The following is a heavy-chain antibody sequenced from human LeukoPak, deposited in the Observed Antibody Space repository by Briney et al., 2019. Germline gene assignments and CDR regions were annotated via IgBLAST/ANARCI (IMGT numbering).Heavy chain of an antibody. CDR1: GFTFSSYA. J-gene: IGHJ1*01. Sequence: GGSLRLSCSASGFTFSSYAMHWVRQAPGKGLEYVSAISSNGGSTYYADSVKGRFTISRDNSKNTLYLQMSSLRAEDTAVYYCVKGLIPGVAAAGYFQHWGQGTLVTVSS. CDR2: ISSNGGST. CDR3: VKGLIPGVAAAGYFQH. V-gene: IGHV3-64D*06. D-gene: IGHD6-13*01.